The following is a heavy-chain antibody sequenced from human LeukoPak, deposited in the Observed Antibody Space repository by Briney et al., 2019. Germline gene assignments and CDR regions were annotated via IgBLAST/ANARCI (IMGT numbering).Heavy chain of an antibody. J-gene: IGHJ4*02. CDR3: ARGDYYGSGRRRVVFDY. CDR2: IYYSGST. D-gene: IGHD3-10*01. Sequence: SETLSLTCTVSGYSIRSDYYWSWIRQPPGKGLEWIGYIYYSGSTNYNPSLKSRVTISVDTSKNQFSLKLSSVTAADTAVYYCARGDYYGSGRRRVVFDYWGQGTLVTVSS. V-gene: IGHV4-61*01. CDR1: GYSIRSDYY.